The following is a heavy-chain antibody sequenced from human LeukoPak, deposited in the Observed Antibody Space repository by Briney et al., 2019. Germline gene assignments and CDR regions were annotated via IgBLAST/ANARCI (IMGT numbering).Heavy chain of an antibody. V-gene: IGHV3-30*18. D-gene: IGHD6-13*01. CDR2: ISYDGSNK. CDR1: GFTFSSYA. CDR3: AKDRDPPLIAAAGSSLDY. Sequence: PGGSLRLSCAASGFTFSSYAMSWVRQAPGKGLEWVAVISYDGSNKYYADSVKGRFTISRDNSKNTLYLQMNSLRAEDTAVYYCAKDRDPPLIAAAGSSLDYWGQGTLVTVSS. J-gene: IGHJ4*02.